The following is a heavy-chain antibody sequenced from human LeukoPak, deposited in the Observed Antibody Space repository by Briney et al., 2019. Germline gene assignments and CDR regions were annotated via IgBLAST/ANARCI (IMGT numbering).Heavy chain of an antibody. CDR2: ISGSGDST. D-gene: IGHD2-8*01. V-gene: IGHV3-23*01. J-gene: IGHJ6*03. CDR3: AKSVWTTYFYYYYMDV. CDR1: GFTFSTYI. Sequence: GGSLRLSCAASGFTFSTYIMNWVRQTPGKGLEWVSAISGSGDSTYFGDSVKGRFITSRDNSKNTLYLHMNSLRVEDTAIYYCAKSVWTTYFYYYYMDVWGKGTTVSISS.